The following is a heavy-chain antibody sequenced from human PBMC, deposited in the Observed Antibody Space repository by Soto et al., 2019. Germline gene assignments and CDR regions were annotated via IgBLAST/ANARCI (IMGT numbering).Heavy chain of an antibody. J-gene: IGHJ4*02. CDR3: ARSRQVYSSSRGDFDY. CDR1: GYTFSNYE. D-gene: IGHD6-6*01. V-gene: IGHV1-2*04. Sequence: ASVKVSCKASGYTFSNYEINWVRQAPGQGLEWMGWINPNSGGTNYAQKFQGWVTMTRDTSISTAYMELSRLRSDDTAVYYCARSRQVYSSSRGDFDYWGQGTLVTVSS. CDR2: INPNSGGT.